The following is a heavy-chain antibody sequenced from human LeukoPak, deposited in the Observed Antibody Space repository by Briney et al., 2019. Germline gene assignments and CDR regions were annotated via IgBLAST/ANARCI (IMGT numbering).Heavy chain of an antibody. D-gene: IGHD3-10*01. CDR2: ISSNGGST. CDR1: GFTFSSYA. J-gene: IGHJ4*02. V-gene: IGHV3-64D*06. Sequence: GGSLRLSCSASGFTFSSYAMHWVRQAPGKGLEYVSAISSNGGSTYYADSVKGRFTISRDNSKNTLYLQMSSLRAEDTAVYYCVCLPYGSGRSYFDYWGQGTLVTVSS. CDR3: VCLPYGSGRSYFDY.